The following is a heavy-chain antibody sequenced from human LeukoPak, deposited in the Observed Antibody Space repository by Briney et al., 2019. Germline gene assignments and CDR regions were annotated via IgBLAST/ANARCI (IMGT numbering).Heavy chain of an antibody. CDR3: ARDSERFGELLPGAFDI. Sequence: GGSLRLSCAASGFTFSSYSMNWVRQAPGKGLEWVSYISSSSSTIYYADSVKGRFTISRDNAKNSLYLQMNSLRAEDTAVYYCARDSERFGELLPGAFDIWGQGTMVTVSS. CDR2: ISSSSSTI. V-gene: IGHV3-48*04. CDR1: GFTFSSYS. J-gene: IGHJ3*02. D-gene: IGHD3-10*01.